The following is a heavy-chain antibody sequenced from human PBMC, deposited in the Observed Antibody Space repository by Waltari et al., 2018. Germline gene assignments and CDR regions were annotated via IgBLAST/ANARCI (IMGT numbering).Heavy chain of an antibody. CDR2: IQRSGRT. Sequence: QMQLQESGPGLVKPSGTLSVTCTVSGDSMSSTDWWSWVRQSPEKGLEWIGQIQRSGRTHYNPSLESRVTISIDTSNNQFSLKVTSTTAADTAVYYCARGRGRGIYLDSWGRGTLVTVSP. CDR3: ARGRGRGIYLDS. V-gene: IGHV4-4*02. CDR1: GDSMSSTDW. J-gene: IGHJ4*02. D-gene: IGHD2-15*01.